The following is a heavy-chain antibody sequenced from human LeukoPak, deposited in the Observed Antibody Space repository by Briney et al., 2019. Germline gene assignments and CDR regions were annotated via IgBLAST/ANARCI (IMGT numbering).Heavy chain of an antibody. CDR1: GDSITSGSYY. J-gene: IGHJ4*02. Sequence: PSQTLSLTCTVSGDSITSGSYYWAWIRQHPGKGLEWIGYIYYTGGTHYNPSLKSRVTISVDTSKNQFSLKLSSVTAADTAVYYCARGGGIVVVQDYWGQGTLVTVSS. CDR3: ARGGGIVVVQDY. D-gene: IGHD2-15*01. V-gene: IGHV4-31*03. CDR2: IYYTGGT.